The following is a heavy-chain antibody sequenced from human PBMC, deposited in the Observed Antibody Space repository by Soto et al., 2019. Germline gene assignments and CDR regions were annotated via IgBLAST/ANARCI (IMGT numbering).Heavy chain of an antibody. Sequence: SVKVSFTASRGTFTSYAISWVRLAPGQGLEWMGGIIPIFGTANYAQKFQGRVTITADESTSTGYMELSSLRSEDRAVYYCARVRQTTQSGPYDYWGQGTLVTVYS. D-gene: IGHD1-1*01. CDR1: RGTFTSYA. CDR3: ARVRQTTQSGPYDY. V-gene: IGHV1-69*13. CDR2: IIPIFGTA. J-gene: IGHJ4*02.